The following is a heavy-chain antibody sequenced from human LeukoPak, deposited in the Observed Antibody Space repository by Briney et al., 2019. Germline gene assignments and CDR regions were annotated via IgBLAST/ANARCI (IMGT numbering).Heavy chain of an antibody. V-gene: IGHV1-2*02. J-gene: IGHJ4*02. D-gene: IGHD3-10*01. Sequence: ASVKASCKASGYTFTGYYMHWVRQAPGQGLEWMGWINPNSGGTNYAQKFQGRVTMTRDTSISTAYMELSRLRSDDTAVYYCAKSGEAGYQWGLDYWGQGTLVTVSS. CDR3: AKSGEAGYQWGLDY. CDR2: INPNSGGT. CDR1: GYTFTGYY.